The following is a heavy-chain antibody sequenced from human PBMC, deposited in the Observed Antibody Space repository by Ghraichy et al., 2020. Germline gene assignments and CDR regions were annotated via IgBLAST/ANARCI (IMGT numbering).Heavy chain of an antibody. CDR2: ISYDGSNK. Sequence: GGSLRLSCAASGFTFSSYGMHWVRQAPGKGLEWVAVISYDGSNKYYADSVKGRFTISRDNSKNTLYLQRNSLRAEDTAVYYCAKDWAVVTPGEFDPWGQGTLVTVSS. J-gene: IGHJ5*02. CDR3: AKDWAVVTPGEFDP. V-gene: IGHV3-30*18. CDR1: GFTFSSYG. D-gene: IGHD4-23*01.